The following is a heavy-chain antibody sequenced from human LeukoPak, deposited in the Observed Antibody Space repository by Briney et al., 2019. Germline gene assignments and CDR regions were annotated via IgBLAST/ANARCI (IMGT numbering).Heavy chain of an antibody. Sequence: GGSLRLSCAASGFTFDDYAMHWVRQAPGKGLEWVSGISWNSGSIGYADSVKGRFTISRDNAKNSLYLQMNSLRAEDTAVYYCARDLVGDGYNSGSYWGQGTLVTVSS. CDR2: ISWNSGSI. J-gene: IGHJ4*02. V-gene: IGHV3-9*01. CDR3: ARDLVGDGYNSGSY. CDR1: GFTFDDYA. D-gene: IGHD5-24*01.